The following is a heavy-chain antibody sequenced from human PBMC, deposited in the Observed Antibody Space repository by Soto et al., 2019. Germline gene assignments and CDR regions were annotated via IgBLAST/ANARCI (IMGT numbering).Heavy chain of an antibody. Sequence: ETLSLSCPVSGGSISSYYWSWIRQPPGKGLEWIGYIYYSGSTNYNPSLKSLVTISVDTSKNQFSLKLSSVTAADTAVYYCARADLRWWLVDYWGQGTLVTVSS. CDR3: ARADLRWWLVDY. CDR2: IYYSGST. D-gene: IGHD5-12*01. J-gene: IGHJ4*02. CDR1: GGSISSYY. V-gene: IGHV4-59*01.